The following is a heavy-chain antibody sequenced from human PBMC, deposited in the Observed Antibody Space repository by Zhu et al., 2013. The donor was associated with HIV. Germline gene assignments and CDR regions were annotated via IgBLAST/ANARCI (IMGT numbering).Heavy chain of an antibody. D-gene: IGHD6-19*01. J-gene: IGHJ3*02. CDR1: GFTVSSNY. V-gene: IGHV3-53*01. CDR2: IYSGGST. Sequence: EVQLVESGGGLIQPGGSLRLSCAASGFTVSSNYMSWVRQAPGKGLEWVSVIYSGGSTYYADSVKGRFTISRDNSKNTLYLQMNSLRAEDTAVYYCAKDEGEVAVAGTRLGAFDIWGQGTMVTVSS. CDR3: AKDEGEVAVAGTRLGAFDI.